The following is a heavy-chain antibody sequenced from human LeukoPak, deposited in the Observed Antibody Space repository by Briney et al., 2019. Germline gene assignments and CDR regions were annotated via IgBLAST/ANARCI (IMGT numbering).Heavy chain of an antibody. CDR1: GITFTSYA. Sequence: GGPLRLSCAASGITFTSYAMSWVRQAPGKGLEWGSAIIGSGGSTYYADSVKGRFTISRDNSKNTLYLQMNSLRAEDTAVYYCAKDPGMLYLGERVRDWFDPWGQGTLVTVSS. V-gene: IGHV3-23*01. CDR2: IIGSGGST. J-gene: IGHJ5*02. D-gene: IGHD2-8*01. CDR3: AKDPGMLYLGERVRDWFDP.